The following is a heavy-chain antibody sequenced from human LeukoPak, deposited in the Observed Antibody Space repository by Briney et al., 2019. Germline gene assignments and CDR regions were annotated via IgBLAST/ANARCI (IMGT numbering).Heavy chain of an antibody. CDR2: INHSGST. J-gene: IGHJ5*02. CDR3: ARGWIQLWFSNWFDP. Sequence: PSETLSLTCAVYGGSFSGYYWSWIRQPPGKGLEWIGEINHSGSTNYNPSLKSRVTISVDTSKNQFSLKLSSVTAADTAVYYCARGWIQLWFSNWFDPWGKGTLVTVSS. V-gene: IGHV4-34*01. CDR1: GGSFSGYY. D-gene: IGHD5-18*01.